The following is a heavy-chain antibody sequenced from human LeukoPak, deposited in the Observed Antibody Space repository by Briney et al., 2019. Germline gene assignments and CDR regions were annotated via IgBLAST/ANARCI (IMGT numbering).Heavy chain of an antibody. V-gene: IGHV1-2*02. CDR1: GYTFTGYY. CDR2: INPDSGGT. D-gene: IGHD6-13*01. Sequence: ASVKVSCKASGYTFTGYYMHWVRQAPGQGLEWMGWINPDSGGTNYAQKFQGRVTMTRDTSISTAYMELSRLRSDDTAVYYCAREGTGIAAAGEYYYYYYMDVWGKGTTVTISS. CDR3: AREGTGIAAAGEYYYYYYMDV. J-gene: IGHJ6*03.